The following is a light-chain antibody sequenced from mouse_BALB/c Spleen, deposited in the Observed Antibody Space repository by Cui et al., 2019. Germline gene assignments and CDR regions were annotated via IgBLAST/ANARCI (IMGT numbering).Light chain of an antibody. CDR2: LAS. Sequence: IVMTQSPSSLTVTAGEKVTMSCKYSQSLLNSGNQKNYLTWYQQKPGQPPKLLIYLASTRESWVPDRFTVSGSGTDFTLTISSVQAEDLAVYYCQNDYSYPYTFGGGTKLEIK. CDR1: QSLLNSGNQKNY. V-gene: IGKV8-19*01. J-gene: IGKJ2*01. CDR3: QNDYSYPYT.